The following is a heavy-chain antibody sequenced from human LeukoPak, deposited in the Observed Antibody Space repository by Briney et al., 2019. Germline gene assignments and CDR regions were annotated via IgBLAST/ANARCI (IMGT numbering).Heavy chain of an antibody. D-gene: IGHD2-2*01. CDR2: ISPYNGNT. CDR1: GYTFTSYG. V-gene: IGHV1-18*01. Sequence: ASVKVSCKASGYTFTSYGISWVRQAPGQGLEWMGWISPYNGNTNYAPKLQGRVTMTTDTSTSTAYMELRSLRSDDTAVYYCARGVFDIVVVPAASPFDYWGQGTLVTVSS. J-gene: IGHJ4*02. CDR3: ARGVFDIVVVPAASPFDY.